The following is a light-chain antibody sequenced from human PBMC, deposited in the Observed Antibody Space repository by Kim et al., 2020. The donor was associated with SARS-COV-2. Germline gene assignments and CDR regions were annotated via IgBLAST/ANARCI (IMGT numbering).Light chain of an antibody. Sequence: SVLTQPPSASGTPGQRVTISCSGTHSNIGTNYVYWYQQLPGTAPKLLISRNSQRPSGVPDRFSGSRSDTAASLAISGLRSDDEGDYYCAAWDDSLSGWVFGRGTQLTVL. J-gene: IGLJ3*02. CDR3: AAWDDSLSGWV. CDR1: HSNIGTNY. CDR2: RNS. V-gene: IGLV1-47*01.